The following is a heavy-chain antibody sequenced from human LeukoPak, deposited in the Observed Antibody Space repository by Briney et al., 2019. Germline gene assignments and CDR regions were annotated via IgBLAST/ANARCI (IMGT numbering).Heavy chain of an antibody. J-gene: IGHJ5*02. CDR3: ARGPRHTRHRYCTNGVCYVVWFDP. CDR2: MNPNSGNT. D-gene: IGHD2-8*01. Sequence: ASVKVSCKASGYTFTSYDINWVRQATGQGLEWMGWMNPNSGNTGYAQKFQGRVTMTRNTSISTAYMELSSLRSEDPAVYYCARGPRHTRHRYCTNGVCYVVWFDPWGQGTLVTVSS. CDR1: GYTFTSYD. V-gene: IGHV1-8*01.